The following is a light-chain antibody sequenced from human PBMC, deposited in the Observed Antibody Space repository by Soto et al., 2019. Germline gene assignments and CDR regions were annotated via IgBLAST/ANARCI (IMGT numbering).Light chain of an antibody. CDR2: AAS. Sequence: DIQMTQSPSSLSASVGDRVTITCRASQGISSYLAWYQQKPGKVPRLLIYAASTLQSGVPSRFSGSGSGTDFTLTISSLQPEDVATYYCQKYNSAPRTFCQGTKVEIK. CDR3: QKYNSAPRT. CDR1: QGISSY. J-gene: IGKJ1*01. V-gene: IGKV1-27*01.